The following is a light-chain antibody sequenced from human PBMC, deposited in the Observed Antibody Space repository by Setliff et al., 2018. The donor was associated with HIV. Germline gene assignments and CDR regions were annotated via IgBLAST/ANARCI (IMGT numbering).Light chain of an antibody. CDR3: ATWDDSRNVI. CDR1: SSDIGSNT. Sequence: QSVLTQPPSASGTPGQRVTISCSGSSSDIGSNTVDWYQQLPGTAPRLLMYRDNQRPSGVPDRFSGSKAGTSASLVISGLQSEDEADYYCATWDDSRNVIFGGGTKVIVL. CDR2: RDN. V-gene: IGLV1-44*01. J-gene: IGLJ2*01.